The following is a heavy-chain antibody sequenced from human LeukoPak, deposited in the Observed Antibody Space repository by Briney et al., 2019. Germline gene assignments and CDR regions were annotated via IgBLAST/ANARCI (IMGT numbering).Heavy chain of an antibody. CDR2: ISSTCNTI. CDR3: ARGTQRAFDI. CDR1: GFTFSSYS. J-gene: IGHJ3*02. Sequence: GGSLRLSCVASGFTFSSYSMHWVRQAPGKGLEWVSYISSTCNTIYYADSVKGRFTISRDNAKNSLYLQMNSLRDEGSAVYYCARGTQRAFDIWGQGTMVTVSS. V-gene: IGHV3-48*02. D-gene: IGHD2-2*01.